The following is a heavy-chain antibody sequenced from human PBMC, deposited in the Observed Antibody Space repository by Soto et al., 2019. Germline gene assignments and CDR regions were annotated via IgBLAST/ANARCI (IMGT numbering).Heavy chain of an antibody. CDR1: GFPISSTYS. J-gene: IGHJ6*02. CDR3: ARVTMVIRDSDHFGVDV. D-gene: IGHD4-17*01. V-gene: IGHV4-38-2*02. CDR2: ISHSGTT. Sequence: SSETLSLTCLVSGFPISSTYSWGWIRQPPGKGLEWIGSISHSGTTPYSPSLTSRVSISVDTSKNQVSLKLTSVTAADTAVYFCARVTMVIRDSDHFGVDVWGHGTTVTVSS.